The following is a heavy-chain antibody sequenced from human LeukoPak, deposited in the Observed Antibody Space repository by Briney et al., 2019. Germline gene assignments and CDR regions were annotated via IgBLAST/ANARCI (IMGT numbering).Heavy chain of an antibody. CDR3: AKGGGYEAQYYYYYLDV. V-gene: IGHV3-23*01. D-gene: IGHD5-12*01. Sequence: GGSLRLSCAASGFTFSSYSMNWVRQAPGKGLEWVSAISGSGGSTYYADSVKGRFTISRDNSKNTLYLQMKSLRAEDTAVYYCAKGGGYEAQYYYYYLDVWGKGTTVTISS. CDR2: ISGSGGST. CDR1: GFTFSSYS. J-gene: IGHJ6*03.